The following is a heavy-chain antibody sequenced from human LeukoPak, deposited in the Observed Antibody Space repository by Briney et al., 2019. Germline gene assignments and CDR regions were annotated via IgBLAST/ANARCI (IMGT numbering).Heavy chain of an antibody. J-gene: IGHJ4*02. CDR2: IYSGGST. V-gene: IGHV3-66*01. CDR1: GFTVSSNY. CDR3: AREGKTGDFDY. Sequence: GGSLRLSCAASGFTVSSNYMSWVRQAPGKGLEWVSVIYSGGSTYYADSVKGRFAISRDNSKNTLYLQMNSLRAEDTAVYYCAREGKTGDFDYWGQGTLVTVSS.